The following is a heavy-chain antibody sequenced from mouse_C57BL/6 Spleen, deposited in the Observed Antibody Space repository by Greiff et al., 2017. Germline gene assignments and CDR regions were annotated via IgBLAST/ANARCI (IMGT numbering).Heavy chain of an antibody. CDR1: GYTFTSYT. Sequence: QVQLQQSGAELARPGASVKMSCKASGYTFTSYTMHWVKQRPGQGLEWIGYINPSSGYTKYNQKFKDQATLTADKSSSTAYMQLSSLTSEDSAVYYCASKLTGDAMDYWGQGTSVTVSS. D-gene: IGHD4-1*01. J-gene: IGHJ4*01. CDR2: INPSSGYT. V-gene: IGHV1-4*01. CDR3: ASKLTGDAMDY.